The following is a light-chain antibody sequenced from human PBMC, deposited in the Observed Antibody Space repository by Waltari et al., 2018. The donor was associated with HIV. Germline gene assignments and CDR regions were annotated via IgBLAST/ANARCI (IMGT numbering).Light chain of an antibody. J-gene: IGKJ4*01. CDR3: QQRNKWPST. CDR2: YVS. CDR1: QSVSRY. V-gene: IGKV3-11*01. Sequence: EIVLTQSPATLSLSPGERATLSCRASQSVSRYLGWYQHKPGQAPMLLIYYVSNRATGIPARFSGSGSGTDFTLTISSLEPEDSAVYYCQQRNKWPSTFGGGTKVEIK.